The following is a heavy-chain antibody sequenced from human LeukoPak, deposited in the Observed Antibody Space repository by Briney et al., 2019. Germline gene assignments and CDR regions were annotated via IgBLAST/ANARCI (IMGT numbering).Heavy chain of an antibody. CDR1: GFTFRNYG. CDR2: IWYDGSNK. D-gene: IGHD6-13*01. J-gene: IGHJ5*01. CDR3: ATIRGYSSTWYADS. Sequence: GGSLRLSCAASGFTFRNYGMHWVRQAPGKGLEWVAMIWYDGSNKYYTDSVQGRFTISRDNSKNMLYLQMNSLRAEDTAVYYCATIRGYSSTWYADSWGQGTLVTVSS. V-gene: IGHV3-33*01.